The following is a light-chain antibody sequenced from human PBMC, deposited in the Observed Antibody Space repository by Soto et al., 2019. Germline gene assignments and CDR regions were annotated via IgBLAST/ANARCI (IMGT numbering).Light chain of an antibody. V-gene: IGKV3-20*01. CDR3: QQYGTSPPT. CDR2: GAS. CDR1: QSVSSNF. Sequence: EIGLTQSPGTLSLSPGERATLSCKASQSVSSNFLASYQRKPGQAPRLLIYGASYRATDIPSRFSGSGSRTDFTLTITRLEPEDFAVYYCQQYGTSPPTFGQGTQVEI. J-gene: IGKJ1*01.